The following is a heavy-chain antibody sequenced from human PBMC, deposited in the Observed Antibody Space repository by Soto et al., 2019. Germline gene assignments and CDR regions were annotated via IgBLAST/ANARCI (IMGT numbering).Heavy chain of an antibody. CDR3: ARESMIVVVIYFDY. V-gene: IGHV3-21*01. Sequence: GGSLRLSCAASGFTFTRYSMNWVRQAPGKGLEWVSSISSTTNYIYYADSVKGRFTISRDNSKNTLYLQMNSLRAEDTAVYYCARESMIVVVIYFDYWGQGTLVTVSS. CDR1: GFTFTRYS. J-gene: IGHJ4*02. D-gene: IGHD3-22*01. CDR2: ISSTTNYI.